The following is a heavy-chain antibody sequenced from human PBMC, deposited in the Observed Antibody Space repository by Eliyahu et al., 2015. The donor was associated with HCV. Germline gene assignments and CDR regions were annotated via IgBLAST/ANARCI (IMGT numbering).Heavy chain of an antibody. J-gene: IGHJ6*02. Sequence: QITLKESGPTLVKPTQTLTLTCTFSGFSLSTSGVGVGWIRQPPGKALEWLALIYWDDDKRYSPSLKSRLTITKDTSKNQVVLTMTNMDPVDTATYYCAHAYSRRYYYYYGMDVWGQGTTVTVSS. V-gene: IGHV2-5*02. CDR3: AHAYSRRYYYYYGMDV. CDR2: IYWDDDK. CDR1: GFSLSTSGVG. D-gene: IGHD6-13*01.